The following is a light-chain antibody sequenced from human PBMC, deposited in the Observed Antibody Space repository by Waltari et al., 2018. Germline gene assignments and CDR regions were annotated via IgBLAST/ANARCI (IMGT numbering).Light chain of an antibody. V-gene: IGLV3-19*01. CDR1: SLRSYL. J-gene: IGLJ3*02. Sequence: SSELTQDPAVSAALGQTGSIPFQGGSLRSYLPSWYQQTPGQAPKLVLYGKNKRPSGIPDRLSGSSSGNTAYLTIAATQAEDEADYYCSSRDISGNLLFGGGTRLAVL. CDR3: SSRDISGNLL. CDR2: GKN.